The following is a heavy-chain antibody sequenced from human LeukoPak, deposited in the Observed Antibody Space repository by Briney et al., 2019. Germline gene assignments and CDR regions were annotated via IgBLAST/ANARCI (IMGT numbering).Heavy chain of an antibody. Sequence: PGGSLRLSCAASGFTFSSYAMHWVRQAPGKGLEWVAVISYDGSNKYYADSVKGRFTISRDNSKNTLYLQMNSLRAEDTAVYYCARDLCSSTSCYLGYYYYGMDVWGQGTTVTVSS. CDR2: ISYDGSNK. V-gene: IGHV3-30*04. CDR3: ARDLCSSTSCYLGYYYYGMDV. D-gene: IGHD2-2*01. J-gene: IGHJ6*02. CDR1: GFTFSSYA.